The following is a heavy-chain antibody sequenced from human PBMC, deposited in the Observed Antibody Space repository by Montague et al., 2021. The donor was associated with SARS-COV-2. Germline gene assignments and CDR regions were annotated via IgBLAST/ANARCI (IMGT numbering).Heavy chain of an antibody. D-gene: IGHD3-3*01. J-gene: IGHJ4*02. CDR1: GGSFSGYY. CDR2: INHSGST. Sequence: SEILSLNCAVYGGSFSGYYWSWVRQPPGKGLEWIGEINHSGSTNYNPSLKSRVTISVDTSKNQFSLKLSSVTAADTAVYYCARGYQLRFLEWSSRQSTFDYWGQGTLVTVSS. V-gene: IGHV4-34*01. CDR3: ARGYQLRFLEWSSRQSTFDY.